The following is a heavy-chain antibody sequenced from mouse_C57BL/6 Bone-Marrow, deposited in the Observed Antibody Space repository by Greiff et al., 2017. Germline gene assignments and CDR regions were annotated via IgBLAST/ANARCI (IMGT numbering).Heavy chain of an antibody. Sequence: QVQLQQPGAELVKPGASVKLSCKASGYTFTSYWMHWVKQRPGQGLEWIGMIHPNSGSTNYNEKFKSKATLTVDKSSSTAYMQLSSLTSEDSAVYYCSVYDDYEGFAYWGQGTLVTVSA. D-gene: IGHD2-4*01. CDR2: IHPNSGST. J-gene: IGHJ3*01. CDR3: SVYDDYEGFAY. CDR1: GYTFTSYW. V-gene: IGHV1-64*01.